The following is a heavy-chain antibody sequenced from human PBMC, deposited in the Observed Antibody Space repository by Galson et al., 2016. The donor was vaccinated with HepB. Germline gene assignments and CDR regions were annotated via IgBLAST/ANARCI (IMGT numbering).Heavy chain of an antibody. CDR2: ISSGAI. CDR3: SRDGGIPGAAFDI. J-gene: IGHJ3*02. D-gene: IGHD3-16*01. Sequence: SLRLSCAASGFTFSSYSMNWVRQAPGKGLEWVSYISSGAIYYSDSVNGRFTISRDNAKNSLYLQMNSLRDEDTAVYYCSRDGGIPGAAFDIWGQGTMVTVSS. CDR1: GFTFSSYS. V-gene: IGHV3-48*02.